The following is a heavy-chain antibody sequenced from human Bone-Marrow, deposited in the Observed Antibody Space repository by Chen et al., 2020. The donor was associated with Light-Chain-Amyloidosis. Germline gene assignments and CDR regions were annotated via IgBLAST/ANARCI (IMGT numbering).Heavy chain of an antibody. CDR2: IYPDDSDA. J-gene: IGHJ4*02. V-gene: IGHV5-51*01. D-gene: IGHD5-12*01. CDR3: ARRRDGYNFDY. CDR1: GYTFPNYW. Sequence: ELQLEQSGPEVKTPGESLKISCKGSGYTFPNYWIGWVRQMPGKGLEWMGVIYPDDSDARYSPSFEGQVTISADKSITTAYLQWRSLKASDTAMYYCARRRDGYNFDYWGQGTLVTVSS.